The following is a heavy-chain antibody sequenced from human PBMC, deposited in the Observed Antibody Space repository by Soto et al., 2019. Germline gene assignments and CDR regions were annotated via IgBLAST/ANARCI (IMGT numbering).Heavy chain of an antibody. CDR3: ARSPNYYYYGFDV. V-gene: IGHV4-61*01. CDR2: IYYSGST. J-gene: IGHJ6*02. CDR1: GGSVSSGSYY. D-gene: IGHD3-10*01. Sequence: PSETLSLTCTVSGGSVSSGSYYWSWIRQPPGKGLEWIGYIYYSGSTNYNPSLKSRVTISVDTSKNQFSLKLSSVTAADTAVYYCARSPNYYYYGFDVWGQGTAVTVSS.